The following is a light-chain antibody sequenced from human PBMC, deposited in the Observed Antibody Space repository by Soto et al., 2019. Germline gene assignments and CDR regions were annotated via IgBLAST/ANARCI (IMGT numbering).Light chain of an antibody. V-gene: IGKV4-1*01. Sequence: DIVMTQSPDSLAVSLGERATINCKSSKNILFSSNNKNYLAWYQQKPGQPPKLLLYWASTRESGVPDRFNGSGSGTDFTLTISNLQAEDVAVYYCQHYYSTPLTFGGGTKVEI. CDR2: WAS. CDR1: KNILFSSNNKNY. CDR3: QHYYSTPLT. J-gene: IGKJ4*01.